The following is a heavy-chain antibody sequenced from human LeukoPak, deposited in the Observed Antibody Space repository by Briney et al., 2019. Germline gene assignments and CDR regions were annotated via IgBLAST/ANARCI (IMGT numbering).Heavy chain of an antibody. CDR2: IIPIFGTA. CDR1: GGTFSSYA. J-gene: IGHJ5*02. D-gene: IGHD1-7*01. Sequence: ASVKVSCTASGGTFSSYAISWVRQAPGQGLEWMGGIIPIFGTANYAQKFQGRATITADESTSTAYMELSSLRSEDTAVYYCARGGKLELTIWFDPWGQGTLVTVSS. V-gene: IGHV1-69*01. CDR3: ARGGKLELTIWFDP.